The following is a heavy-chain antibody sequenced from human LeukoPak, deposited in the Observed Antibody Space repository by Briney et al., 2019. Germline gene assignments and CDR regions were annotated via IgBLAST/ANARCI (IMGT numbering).Heavy chain of an antibody. CDR3: ARQYYDFWSGYLFWFDP. J-gene: IGHJ5*02. D-gene: IGHD3-3*01. CDR2: INPNSGGT. CDR1: GYTFTGYY. V-gene: IGHV1-2*02. Sequence: ASVKVSCKASGYTFTGYYMHWVRQAPGQGLEWMGWINPNSGGTNHAQKFQGRVTMTRDTSISTAYMELSRLRSDDTAVYYCARQYYDFWSGYLFWFDPWGQGTLVTVSS.